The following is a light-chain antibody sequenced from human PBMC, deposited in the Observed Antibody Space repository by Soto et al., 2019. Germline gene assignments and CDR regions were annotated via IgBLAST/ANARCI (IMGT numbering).Light chain of an antibody. V-gene: IGKV1-39*01. J-gene: IGKJ4*01. CDR2: AAS. CDR3: QQSYSTPLT. CDR1: QSIKSY. Sequence: DLQMNQSPSSLSASLCDRVTITCRASQSIKSYLNWYQQKPGKAPKLLIYAASSLQSGVPSRFSGSGSGTDFTLTISSLQPEDFATYYCQQSYSTPLTFGGGTKVDI.